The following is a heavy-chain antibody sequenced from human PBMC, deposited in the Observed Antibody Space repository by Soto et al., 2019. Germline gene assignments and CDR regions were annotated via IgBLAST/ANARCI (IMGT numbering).Heavy chain of an antibody. CDR1: GFTFSSYG. D-gene: IGHD2-2*01. CDR2: ISYDGSNK. V-gene: IGHV3-30*18. J-gene: IGHJ6*02. Sequence: AASGFTFSSYGMHRVRQAPGKGLEWVAVISYDGSNKYYADSVKGRFTISRDNSKNTLYLQMNSLRAEDTAVYYCAKGGDLERYCSSASCSTIPLYYYYYYGMDVWGQGTTVTVSS. CDR3: AKGGDLERYCSSASCSTIPLYYYYYYGMDV.